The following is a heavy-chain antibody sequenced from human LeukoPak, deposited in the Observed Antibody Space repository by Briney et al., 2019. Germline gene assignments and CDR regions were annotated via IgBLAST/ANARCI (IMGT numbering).Heavy chain of an antibody. D-gene: IGHD3-10*01. CDR3: AKGPSSGNYLSHYYYYMDV. V-gene: IGHV3-9*01. Sequence: GGSLRLSCAASGFTFDDYAMHWVRQAPGKGLEWVSGISWNSGNIGYADSVKGRFTISRDNAKNSLYLQMNSLRAEDTAVYFCAKGPSSGNYLSHYYYYMDVWGKGTTVTVSS. J-gene: IGHJ6*03. CDR1: GFTFDDYA. CDR2: ISWNSGNI.